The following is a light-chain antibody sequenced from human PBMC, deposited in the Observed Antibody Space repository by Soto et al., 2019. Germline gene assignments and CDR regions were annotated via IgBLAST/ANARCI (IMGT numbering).Light chain of an antibody. CDR1: SSDVGGYNY. V-gene: IGLV2-14*01. Sequence: QSALTQPASVSGSPGQSITISCTGTSSDVGGYNYVSWYQQHPGKAPKLMIYEVSNRPTGVSNRFSGSKSGNPASLTISGLRAEDEADYYFSSYTSSSTDVFGTGTKVTVL. CDR2: EVS. CDR3: SSYTSSSTDV. J-gene: IGLJ1*01.